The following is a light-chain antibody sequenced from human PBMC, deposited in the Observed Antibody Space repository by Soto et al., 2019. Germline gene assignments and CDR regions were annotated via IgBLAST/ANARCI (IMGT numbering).Light chain of an antibody. CDR3: QQYYNYPYT. CDR2: AAF. J-gene: IGKJ2*01. CDR1: QDIRNS. V-gene: IGKV1-16*01. Sequence: DIQMTQSPSSLSASVGDRVTITCRASQDIRNSLAWFQQTPGKAPKPLIYAAFSPQSGVPSRFSGSGSGTDFTLTISSLQPEDFATYYCQQYYNYPYTFGQGTKLDIK.